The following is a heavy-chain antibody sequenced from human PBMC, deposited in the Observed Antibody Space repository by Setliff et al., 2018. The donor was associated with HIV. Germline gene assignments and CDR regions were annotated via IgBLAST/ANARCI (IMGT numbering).Heavy chain of an antibody. J-gene: IGHJ6*03. CDR3: ARGRRSTSSYYYYYYMDV. V-gene: IGHV4-61*05. D-gene: IGHD2-2*01. Sequence: SETLSLTCSVSGDSISSSSYYWGWVRQPPGKGLEWIGYIYYSGSTNYNPSLKSRFTISVDTSKNQFSLKLSSVTAADTAVYYCARGRRSTSSYYYYYYMDVWGKGTTVTVSS. CDR2: IYYSGST. CDR1: GDSISSSSYY.